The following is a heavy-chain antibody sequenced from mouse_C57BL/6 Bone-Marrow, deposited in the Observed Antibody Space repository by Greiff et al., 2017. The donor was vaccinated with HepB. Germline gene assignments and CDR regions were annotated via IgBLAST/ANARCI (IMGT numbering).Heavy chain of an antibody. V-gene: IGHV1-7*01. J-gene: IGHJ3*01. CDR1: GYTFTSYW. D-gene: IGHD2-1*01. CDR2: LNPSSGYT. Sequence: QVQLQQSGAELAKPGASVKLSCKASGYTFTSYWMHWVKQRPGQGLEWIGYLNPSSGYTKYNQKFKDKATLTADKSSSTAYMQLISLTYEDSAVYYCASIYYDNWGFAYWGQGALVTVSA. CDR3: ASIYYDNWGFAY.